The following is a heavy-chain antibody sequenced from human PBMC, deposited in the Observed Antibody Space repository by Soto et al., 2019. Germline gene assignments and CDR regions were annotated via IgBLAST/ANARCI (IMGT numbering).Heavy chain of an antibody. J-gene: IGHJ4*02. CDR2: IIPIFGTA. V-gene: IGHV1-69*01. D-gene: IGHD3-22*01. CDR1: GGTFSSYA. CDR3: ARGLSYYDSSGYSDTLVG. Sequence: QVQLVQSGAEVKKPGSSVKVSCKASGGTFSSYAISWVRQAPGQGLEWMGGIIPIFGTANYAQKFQGRVTITADESTSTAYMELSSLRSEDTAVYYCARGLSYYDSSGYSDTLVGWGQGTLVTVSS.